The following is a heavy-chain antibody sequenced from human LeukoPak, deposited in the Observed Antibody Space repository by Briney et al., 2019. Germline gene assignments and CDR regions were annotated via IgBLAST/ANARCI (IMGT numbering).Heavy chain of an antibody. D-gene: IGHD6-13*01. Sequence: PGGSLRLSCAASGFTFSSYAMSWVRQAPGKGLEWVSAISGSGGSTYYADSVKGRFTISRDNSKNTLYLQTNSLRAEDTAVYYCAKVIVAAAGLYYFDYWGQGTLVTVSS. CDR1: GFTFSSYA. J-gene: IGHJ4*02. CDR2: ISGSGGST. CDR3: AKVIVAAAGLYYFDY. V-gene: IGHV3-23*01.